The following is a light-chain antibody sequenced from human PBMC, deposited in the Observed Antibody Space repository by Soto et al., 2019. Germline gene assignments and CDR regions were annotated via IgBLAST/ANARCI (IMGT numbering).Light chain of an antibody. V-gene: IGKV1-39*01. J-gene: IGKJ1*01. CDR3: QQSHSTPRT. Sequence: DIPMTQSPSSLSASVGDRVTITCRASQSITSDLNWYQQKPGKAPKLLLHAASSLHSGVPSRFSGSGSGTDFTLTIRSLQPEDFETYYCQQSHSTPRTFGQGTKVQIK. CDR1: QSITSD. CDR2: AAS.